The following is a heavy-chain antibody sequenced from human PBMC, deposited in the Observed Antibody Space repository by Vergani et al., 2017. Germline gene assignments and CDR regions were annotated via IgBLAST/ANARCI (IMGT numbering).Heavy chain of an antibody. Sequence: QVQLVQSGAEVKQPGSSVKVSCKASGGTFSSYAISWVRQAPGQGLEWMGGIIHIFGTANYAQTFQGRVTITADESTSTAYMELSSLRSEDTAVYYCARMDIVVVPAAMSARPNWFDPWGQGTLVTVSS. CDR1: GGTFSSYA. V-gene: IGHV1-69*01. D-gene: IGHD2-2*03. CDR2: IIHIFGTA. CDR3: ARMDIVVVPAAMSARPNWFDP. J-gene: IGHJ5*02.